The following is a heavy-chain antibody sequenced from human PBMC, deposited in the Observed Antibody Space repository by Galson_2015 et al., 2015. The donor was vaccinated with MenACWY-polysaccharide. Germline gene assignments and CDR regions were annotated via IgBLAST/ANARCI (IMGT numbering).Heavy chain of an antibody. CDR2: IQYDGSSK. Sequence: SLRLSCAASGSRFSNSGMHWVRQAPGKGLEWVAVIQYDGSSKVYADSAKGRFTISRDNSKNTVFLEMNTLGVEDTAVYYCAREGSRIVFHAFDIWGQGTMVTVSS. CDR3: AREGSRIVFHAFDI. D-gene: IGHD2-2*01. J-gene: IGHJ3*02. CDR1: GSRFSNSG. V-gene: IGHV3-33*02.